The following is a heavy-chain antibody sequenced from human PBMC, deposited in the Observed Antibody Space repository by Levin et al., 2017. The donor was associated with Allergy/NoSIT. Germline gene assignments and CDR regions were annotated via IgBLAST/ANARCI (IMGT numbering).Heavy chain of an antibody. V-gene: IGHV3-30*18. Sequence: GGSLRLSCAASGFTFSNYAMHWVRQAPGKGLEWVAVVSYDGSNKYYAESVKGRFTISRDNSKNTLYLQMDSLRPEDTAVYYCAKRDCGGDCYSVGGADYWGQGTLVTVSS. CDR3: AKRDCGGDCYSVGGADY. CDR2: VSYDGSNK. CDR1: GFTFSNYA. D-gene: IGHD2-21*02. J-gene: IGHJ4*02.